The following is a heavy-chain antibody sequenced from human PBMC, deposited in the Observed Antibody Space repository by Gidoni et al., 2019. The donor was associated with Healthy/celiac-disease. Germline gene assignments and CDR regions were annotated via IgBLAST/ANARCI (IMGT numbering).Heavy chain of an antibody. Sequence: QVQLQESGPGLVKPSQTLSLNCTVSGGAISSGGYYWSWIRTHPGKGLEWIGYIYYSGSTYYNPSLKSRVTISVDTSKNQFSLKLSSVTAADTAVYYCARGSGGDWYFDLWGRGTLVTVSS. D-gene: IGHD6-25*01. CDR1: GGAISSGGYY. CDR3: ARGSGGDWYFDL. J-gene: IGHJ2*01. CDR2: IYYSGST. V-gene: IGHV4-31*03.